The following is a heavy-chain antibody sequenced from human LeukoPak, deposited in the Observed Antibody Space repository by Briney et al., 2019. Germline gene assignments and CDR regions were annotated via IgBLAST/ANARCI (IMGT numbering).Heavy chain of an antibody. CDR2: IYPGDSDT. D-gene: IGHD6-19*01. V-gene: IGHV5-51*01. CDR3: ARQRPDGWYQAFNWFDP. Sequence: PGESLKISCKGSGYSFTSYWIGWVRQMPGKGLEWMGIIYPGDSDTRYSPSFQGQVTISADKSISTAYLQWSSLKASDTAMYYCARQRPDGWYQAFNWFDPWGQGTLVTVSS. J-gene: IGHJ5*02. CDR1: GYSFTSYW.